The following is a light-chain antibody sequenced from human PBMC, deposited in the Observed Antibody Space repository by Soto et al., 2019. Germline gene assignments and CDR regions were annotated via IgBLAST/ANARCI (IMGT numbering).Light chain of an antibody. J-gene: IGLJ2*01. CDR2: EAT. Sequence: QSALTQPASVSGSPGQSITISCTGTSSDVGSYNLVSWYQHYPGKAPKLIIYEATKRPSGVSNRFSGSKSGNTASLTISGLQAEDEADYYCCSYAGTTTFVVFGGGTKLTVL. CDR1: SSDVGSYNL. V-gene: IGLV2-23*01. CDR3: CSYAGTTTFVV.